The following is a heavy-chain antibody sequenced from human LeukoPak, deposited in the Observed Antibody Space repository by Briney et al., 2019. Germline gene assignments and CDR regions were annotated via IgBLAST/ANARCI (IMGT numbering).Heavy chain of an antibody. CDR1: GFTFGSYA. J-gene: IGHJ6*03. CDR3: AKDARYFDWLSRSGYMDV. CDR2: ISGSGGST. Sequence: GGSLRLSCAASGFTFGSYAMSWVRQAPGKGLEWVSAISGSGGSTYYADSVKGRFTISRDNSKNTLYLQMNSLRAEDTAVYYCAKDARYFDWLSRSGYMDVWGKGTTVTVSS. V-gene: IGHV3-23*01. D-gene: IGHD3-9*01.